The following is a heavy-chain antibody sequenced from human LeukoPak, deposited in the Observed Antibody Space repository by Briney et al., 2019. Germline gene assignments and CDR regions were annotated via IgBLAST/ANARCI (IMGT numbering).Heavy chain of an antibody. V-gene: IGHV3-21*01. CDR3: ARTMRDYGYYFDY. D-gene: IGHD4-17*01. J-gene: IGHJ4*02. CDR1: GFTFSSYS. CDR2: TSSSSSYI. Sequence: PGGSLRLSCAASGFTFSSYSMNWVRQAPGKGLEWVSSTSSSSSYIYYADSVKGRFTISRDNAKNSLYLQMNSLRAEDTAVYYCARTMRDYGYYFDYWGQGTRVTVSS.